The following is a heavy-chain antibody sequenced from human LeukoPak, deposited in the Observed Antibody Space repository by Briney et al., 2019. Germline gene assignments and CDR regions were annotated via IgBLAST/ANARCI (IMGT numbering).Heavy chain of an antibody. D-gene: IGHD3-22*01. J-gene: IGHJ3*02. V-gene: IGHV4-59*01. CDR1: GGSISSYY. Sequence: PSETLSLTCTVSGGSISSYYWSWIRQPPGKGLEWIGYIYYSGSTNYNPSLKSRVTISVDTSKSQFSLKLSSVTAADTAVYYCARKITMIGAFDIWGQGTMVTVSS. CDR3: ARKITMIGAFDI. CDR2: IYYSGST.